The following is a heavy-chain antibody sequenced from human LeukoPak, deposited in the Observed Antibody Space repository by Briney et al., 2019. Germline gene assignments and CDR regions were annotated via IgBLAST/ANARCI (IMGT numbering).Heavy chain of an antibody. D-gene: IGHD3-22*01. V-gene: IGHV3-23*01. CDR3: AKVGPGYDRSGYYDN. CDR2: ISGSAGNT. CDR1: GFTFSSYV. Sequence: GGSLRLSCAASGFTFSSYVMTWVRQAPGRGLEWVSGISGSAGNTYYADSVKGRFTISRDNSKNTLDLQMNSLRAEDTAEHYCAKVGPGYDRSGYYDNWGQGTLVTVSS. J-gene: IGHJ4*02.